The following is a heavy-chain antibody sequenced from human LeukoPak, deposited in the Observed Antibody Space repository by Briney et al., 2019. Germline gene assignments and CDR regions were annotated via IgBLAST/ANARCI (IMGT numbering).Heavy chain of an antibody. CDR3: ARRRSDSSGYHFDY. CDR1: GGSISSSSYY. Sequence: PSETLSLTCTVSGGSISSSSYYWGWIRQPPGKGLEWIRSIYYSGSTYYNPSLKSRVTISVDTSKNQFSLKLSSMTAADTAVYYCARRRSDSSGYHFDYWGQGTLVTVSS. CDR2: IYYSGST. D-gene: IGHD3-22*01. J-gene: IGHJ4*02. V-gene: IGHV4-39*01.